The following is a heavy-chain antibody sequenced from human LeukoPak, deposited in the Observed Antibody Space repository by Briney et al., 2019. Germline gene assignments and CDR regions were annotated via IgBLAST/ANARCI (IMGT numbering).Heavy chain of an antibody. Sequence: SETLSLTCTVSGGSISSSSYYWGWIRQPPGKGLEWIGSMYYSGSTYYNPSLKSRVTISVDTSKNQFSLKLSSVTAADTAVYYCARLVYSSSSDNRFFDYWGQGTLVTVSS. CDR1: GGSISSSSYY. D-gene: IGHD6-6*01. CDR3: ARLVYSSSSDNRFFDY. V-gene: IGHV4-39*01. J-gene: IGHJ4*02. CDR2: MYYSGST.